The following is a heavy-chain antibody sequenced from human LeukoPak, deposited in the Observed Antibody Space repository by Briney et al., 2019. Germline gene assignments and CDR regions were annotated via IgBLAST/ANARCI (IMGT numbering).Heavy chain of an antibody. CDR2: IRYDGSNK. CDR1: GFTFSSYG. D-gene: IGHD2-15*01. CDR3: AKTRRAAVNWFDP. J-gene: IGHJ5*02. Sequence: PGGSLRHSCAASGFTFSSYGMHWVRQAPGKGLEWVAFIRYDGSNKYYADSVKGRFTISRDNSKNTLYLQMNSLRAEDTAVYYCAKTRRAAVNWFDPWGQGTLVTVSS. V-gene: IGHV3-30*02.